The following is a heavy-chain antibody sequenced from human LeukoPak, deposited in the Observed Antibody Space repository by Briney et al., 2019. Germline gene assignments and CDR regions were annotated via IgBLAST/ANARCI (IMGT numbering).Heavy chain of an antibody. D-gene: IGHD6-13*01. CDR1: GYTFTSYY. Sequence: ASVKVSCKASGYTFTSYYMHWVRQAPGQRLEWMGWINAGNGNTKYSQKFQGRVTITRDTSASTAYMELSSLRSEDTAVYYCAKLAAAGHDFDYWGQGTLVTVSS. V-gene: IGHV1-3*01. CDR2: INAGNGNT. CDR3: AKLAAAGHDFDY. J-gene: IGHJ4*02.